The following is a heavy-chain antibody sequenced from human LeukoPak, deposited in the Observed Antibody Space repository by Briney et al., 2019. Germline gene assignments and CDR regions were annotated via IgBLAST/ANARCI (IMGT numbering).Heavy chain of an antibody. CDR2: ISSSGSTI. J-gene: IGHJ4*02. D-gene: IGHD6-13*01. CDR1: GFTFSDYY. V-gene: IGHV3-11*01. CDR3: ASQYSSSWESFDY. Sequence: GGSLRLSCAASGFTFSDYYMSWIRQAPGKGLEWVSYISSSGSTIYYADSVKGRFTIPRDNAKNSLYLQMNSLRAEDTAVYYCASQYSSSWESFDYWGQGTLVTVSS.